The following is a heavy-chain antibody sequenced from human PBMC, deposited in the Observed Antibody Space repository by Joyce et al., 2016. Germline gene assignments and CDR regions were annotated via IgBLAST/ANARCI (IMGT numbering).Heavy chain of an antibody. CDR3: ARRLVDGKWELWNYFDY. J-gene: IGHJ4*02. Sequence: EVQLVQSGAEVKKPGESLKISCKGSGYSFTSHWIGWVRQMPGKGLEWMGIIYPGDSDTRYSLSFQRQVTISADKSSSTAYLQWSSLKASDTAMYYCARRLVDGKWELWNYFDYWGQGTLVTVSS. CDR1: GYSFTSHW. CDR2: IYPGDSDT. V-gene: IGHV5-51*01. D-gene: IGHD3-16*01.